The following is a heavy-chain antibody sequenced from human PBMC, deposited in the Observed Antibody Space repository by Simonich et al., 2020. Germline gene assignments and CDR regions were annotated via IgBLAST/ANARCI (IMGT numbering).Heavy chain of an antibody. Sequence: QVQLVESGGGVVQPGRSLRLSCAASGFTFSSYGMHWVRQAPGKGLEWVAVIWYDGSNKYYADSVKGRFTISRDNSKNTLYLQMNSLRAEDTAVYDCARDRYCSGGSCYYFDYWGQGTLVTVSS. J-gene: IGHJ4*02. CDR3: ARDRYCSGGSCYYFDY. CDR2: IWYDGSNK. D-gene: IGHD2-15*01. V-gene: IGHV3-33*01. CDR1: GFTFSSYG.